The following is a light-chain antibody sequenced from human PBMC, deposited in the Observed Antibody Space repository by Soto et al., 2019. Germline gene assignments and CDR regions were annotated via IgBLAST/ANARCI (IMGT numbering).Light chain of an antibody. CDR1: QSVRSW. Sequence: DIPMTQSPSTLSASVGDRVTITCRASQSVRSWLAWYQQKPGRAPKFLIYDASSLESGVPSRFSGSGSGTEFTLTISNLQPDDFATYYCQQYDSSSPTFGQGTKLEIK. CDR2: DAS. V-gene: IGKV1-5*01. CDR3: QQYDSSSPT. J-gene: IGKJ2*01.